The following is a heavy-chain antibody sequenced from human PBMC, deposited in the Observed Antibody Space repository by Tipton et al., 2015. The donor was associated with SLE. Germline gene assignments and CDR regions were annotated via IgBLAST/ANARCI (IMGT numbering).Heavy chain of an antibody. V-gene: IGHV3-30*04. CDR3: AGELLTGFDY. CDR2: ISYDGSNK. Sequence: SLRLSCAASGFTFSSYAMHWVRQAPGKGLEWVAVISYDGSNKYYADSVKGRFTISRDNSKNTLYLQMNSLRAEDTAVYYCAGELLTGFDYWGQGTLVSVSP. D-gene: IGHD1-26*01. J-gene: IGHJ4*02. CDR1: GFTFSSYA.